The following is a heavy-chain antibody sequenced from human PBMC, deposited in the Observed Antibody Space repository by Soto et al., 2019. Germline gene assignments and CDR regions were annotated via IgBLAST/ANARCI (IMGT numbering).Heavy chain of an antibody. J-gene: IGHJ4*02. D-gene: IGHD3-22*01. Sequence: LRLSCTGSGFNFGNYAMSWVRQAPGKGPEWVGFIRSATYAGTPAHAASLRRRFTISRDDSKSIAYLEINSLQTDDTAVYYCTRYYYASSGYYVYGGQGTLVTVSS. V-gene: IGHV3-49*04. CDR3: TRYYYASSGYYVY. CDR2: IRSATYAGTP. CDR1: GFNFGNYA.